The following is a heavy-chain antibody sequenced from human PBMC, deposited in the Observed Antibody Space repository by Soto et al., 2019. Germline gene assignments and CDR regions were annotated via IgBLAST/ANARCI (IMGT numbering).Heavy chain of an antibody. V-gene: IGHV2-5*01. D-gene: IGHD4-17*01. J-gene: IGHJ4*02. CDR1: GFSLSTNAVL. Sequence: QITLKESGPTLVTPTQTLTLTCTFSGFSLSTNAVLVGWVRQPPGKALEWLTFIYGNDDKRYSPSLKSRLTITKDTSKNQVVLTMTNMDPADTGTYFCVHRTTVTSEDYWGQGILVTVSS. CDR2: IYGNDDK. CDR3: VHRTTVTSEDY.